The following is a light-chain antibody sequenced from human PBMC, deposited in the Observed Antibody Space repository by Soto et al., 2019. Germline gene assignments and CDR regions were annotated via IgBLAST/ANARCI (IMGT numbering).Light chain of an antibody. J-gene: IGKJ4*01. CDR2: DAS. Sequence: IQMGASPSALPVSVRGRGTITCRASQSIRNYFNWYQQKPGKAPKLLIYDASTLESGVPSRFSGSGSGTEFTLTISSLQPDDFATYYCQQYKSFPLTFGGGTKVDIK. CDR3: QQYKSFPLT. V-gene: IGKV1-5*01. CDR1: QSIRNY.